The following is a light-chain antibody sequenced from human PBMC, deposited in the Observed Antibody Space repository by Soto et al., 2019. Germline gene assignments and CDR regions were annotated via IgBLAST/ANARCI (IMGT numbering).Light chain of an antibody. Sequence: EIVLTQSPGTLSLSPGERATLSCRASQSVTTSYLAWYQHKPGQAPRLLIYGASRGATGIPDSFSGGGSGTDFTLTISRLEPEDFAVYYCQQYGSSPFTFGGGTKV. V-gene: IGKV3-20*01. J-gene: IGKJ4*01. CDR3: QQYGSSPFT. CDR2: GAS. CDR1: QSVTTSY.